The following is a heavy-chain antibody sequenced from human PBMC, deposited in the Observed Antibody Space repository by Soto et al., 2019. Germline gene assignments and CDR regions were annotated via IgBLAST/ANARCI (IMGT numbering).Heavy chain of an antibody. CDR1: GYTFSNYG. CDR2: TSDGST. J-gene: IGHJ4*02. D-gene: IGHD6-19*01. V-gene: IGHV3-23*01. CDR3: ARLVPGTWFGDY. Sequence: EVQLLGSGGGSVQPGGSLTLPCAASGYTFSNYGMTWLRQAPGKGLEWLSATSDGSTFYRESVKGRFTISRDDSINMLFLHMSSLRAEDTATYYCARLVPGTWFGDYWGQGILVSVSS.